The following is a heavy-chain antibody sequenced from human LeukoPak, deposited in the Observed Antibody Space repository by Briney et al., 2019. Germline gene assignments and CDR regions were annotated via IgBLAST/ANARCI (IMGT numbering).Heavy chain of an antibody. V-gene: IGHV3-11*04. Sequence: GGSLRLSCAASGFTFSDYYMSWIRQAPGKGLEWVSYISSSGSTIYYADSVKGRFTISRDNAKNSLYLQMNSLRAEDTAVYYCAKVMPEGAFDIWGQGTMVTVSS. CDR1: GFTFSDYY. J-gene: IGHJ3*02. D-gene: IGHD1-14*01. CDR2: ISSSGSTI. CDR3: AKVMPEGAFDI.